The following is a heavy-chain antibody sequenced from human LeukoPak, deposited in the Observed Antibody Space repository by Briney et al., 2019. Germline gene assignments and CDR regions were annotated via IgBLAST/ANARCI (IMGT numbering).Heavy chain of an antibody. CDR2: IHHSGNT. CDR1: GVSISSDNW. D-gene: IGHD5-18*01. J-gene: IGHJ4*02. V-gene: IGHV4-4*02. CDR3: ATRDQSRTDMVPPDY. Sequence: SGTLSLTCAVSGVSISSDNWWTWVRQPPGKGLEWIGEIHHSGNTKYSPSLETRVTISTDRSKNHLSLNLNSVTAADTAVYYCATRDQSRTDMVPPDYWGQGTLVTVSS.